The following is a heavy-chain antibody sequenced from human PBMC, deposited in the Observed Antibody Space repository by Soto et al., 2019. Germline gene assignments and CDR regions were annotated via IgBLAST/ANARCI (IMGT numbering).Heavy chain of an antibody. V-gene: IGHV4-30-4*01. J-gene: IGHJ4*02. D-gene: IGHD2-15*01. Sequence: SETLSLTCTVSGGSISSGDYYWSWIRQPPGKGLEWIGYIYYSGSTYYNPSLKSRFTISLDTSKNQFSLKLSSVTSADTAVYYCARASVAAPCIDYWGQGTLVTVS. CDR1: GGSISSGDYY. CDR3: ARASVAAPCIDY. CDR2: IYYSGST.